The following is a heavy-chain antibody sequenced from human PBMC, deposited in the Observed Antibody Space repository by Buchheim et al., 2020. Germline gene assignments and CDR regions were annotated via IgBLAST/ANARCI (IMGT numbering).Heavy chain of an antibody. D-gene: IGHD1-1*01. CDR1: GFTFSTYA. J-gene: IGHJ4*02. CDR2: TSADGGTT. Sequence: EVNLLESGGGLVQPGGSLRLSCAASGFTFSTYAMTWVRQAPGKGLEWVSITSADGGTTYYADSVKGRFTISRDNSKNTLYLQMNSLRVEDTAVYYCAKDWTDWNQGYFDYWGQGTL. CDR3: AKDWTDWNQGYFDY. V-gene: IGHV3-23*01.